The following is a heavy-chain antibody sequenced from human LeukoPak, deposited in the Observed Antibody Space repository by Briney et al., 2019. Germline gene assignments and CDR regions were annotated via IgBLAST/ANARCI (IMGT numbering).Heavy chain of an antibody. CDR2: ISAYNGNT. Sequence: ASVKVSCKASGYTFTSYGISWVRQAPGQGLEWMGWISAYNGNTNYAQKLQGRVTMTTDTSTSTVYMELRSLRSDDTAVYYCAREMTTVTTRNGWFDPWGQGTLVTVSS. D-gene: IGHD4-17*01. CDR3: AREMTTVTTRNGWFDP. J-gene: IGHJ5*02. V-gene: IGHV1-18*01. CDR1: GYTFTSYG.